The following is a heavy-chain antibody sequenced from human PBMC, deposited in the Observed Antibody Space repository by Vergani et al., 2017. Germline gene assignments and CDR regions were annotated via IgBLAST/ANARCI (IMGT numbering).Heavy chain of an antibody. J-gene: IGHJ1*01. CDR1: RFTPSYYG. CDR2: ISYDGTQK. Sequence: QVHLVESGGGVVQPGRSLRLSCVVSRFTPSYYGMHWVRQAPGKGLEWVAVISYDGTQKYYADSVKGRFTISRDNSKSTHYLQMNNLRTEDTAVYYCATKSCGTPGCQIGYFREWGQGTLVTVSS. CDR3: ATKSCGTPGCQIGYFRE. V-gene: IGHV3-30*03. D-gene: IGHD1-1*01.